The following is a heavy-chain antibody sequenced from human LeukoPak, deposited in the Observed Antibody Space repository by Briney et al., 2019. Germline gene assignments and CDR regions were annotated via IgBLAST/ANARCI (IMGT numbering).Heavy chain of an antibody. CDR2: ISSSSSLI. D-gene: IGHD3-22*01. CDR1: GFTFNTYS. Sequence: GSLRLSCAASGFTFNTYSLNWVRQAPGKGLEWLSYISSSSSLIYYADSVKGRFTISRDNAKNSLYLQMNSLRAEDTAVYYCARDRSTMIVGDAFDIWGQGTMVTVAS. J-gene: IGHJ3*02. CDR3: ARDRSTMIVGDAFDI. V-gene: IGHV3-48*04.